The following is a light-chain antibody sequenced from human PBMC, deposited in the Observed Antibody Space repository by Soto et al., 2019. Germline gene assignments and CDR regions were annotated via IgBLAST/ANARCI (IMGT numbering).Light chain of an antibody. CDR2: DAS. Sequence: EIVLTQSATTLALSPGERATLSCRASQSVSSYFAWYQQKPGQAPRLLIYDASTRAAGIPARFSGSGSGTDFTLTISSLEPEDFAVYYCQQRSDWPLTFGRGTKVEIK. CDR1: QSVSSY. J-gene: IGKJ4*01. V-gene: IGKV3-11*01. CDR3: QQRSDWPLT.